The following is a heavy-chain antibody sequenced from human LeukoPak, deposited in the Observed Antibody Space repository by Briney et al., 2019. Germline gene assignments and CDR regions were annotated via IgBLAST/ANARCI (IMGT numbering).Heavy chain of an antibody. CDR3: ARVSGTIRIWPQPFGDGMDV. D-gene: IGHD2/OR15-2a*01. V-gene: IGHV3-23*01. Sequence: GGSLRLSCAASRFTFSNCVMSWVHQAPGKGLECVSAISGSGRSTYYADSVKGRFTISRDNSKNTLYLQMNSPRAEDTAVYYCARVSGTIRIWPQPFGDGMDVWGQGTTVTVSS. J-gene: IGHJ6*02. CDR2: ISGSGRST. CDR1: RFTFSNCV.